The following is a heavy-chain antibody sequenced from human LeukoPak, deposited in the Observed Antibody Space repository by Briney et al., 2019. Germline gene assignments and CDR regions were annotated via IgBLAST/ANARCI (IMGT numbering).Heavy chain of an antibody. CDR2: VYTDGGTI. D-gene: IGHD3-10*01. V-gene: IGHV1-69*05. Sequence: SVKVSCKASGGTFSSYAISWVRQAPGQGLEWMGAVYTDGGTITNTRSFQDRVTMTRDVSTRTVYMELSSLNSEDTAVYHCATEAPGSYRFDNWGQEILVTVSS. CDR1: GGTFSSYA. CDR3: ATEAPGSYRFDN. J-gene: IGHJ4*02.